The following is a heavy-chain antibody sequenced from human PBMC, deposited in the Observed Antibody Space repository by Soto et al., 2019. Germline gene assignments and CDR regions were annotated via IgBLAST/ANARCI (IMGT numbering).Heavy chain of an antibody. Sequence: VKLVESGGGVVQPGGSLRLSCAASGFTFNIYGMHWVRQAPDKGLEWVALISYDGSNQYYADSVKGRFTISRDNSKTTLCLQMNSLRADDTAVYYCAKDQASGQGSFDSWGQGTLVTVSS. J-gene: IGHJ4*02. V-gene: IGHV3-30*18. CDR2: ISYDGSNQ. CDR3: AKDQASGQGSFDS. CDR1: GFTFNIYG.